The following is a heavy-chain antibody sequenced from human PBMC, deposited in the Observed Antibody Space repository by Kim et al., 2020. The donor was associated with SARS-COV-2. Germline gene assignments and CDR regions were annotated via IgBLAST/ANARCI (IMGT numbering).Heavy chain of an antibody. CDR3: ARMPPPPGYCSGGSCYYFDY. D-gene: IGHD2-15*01. CDR1: GYTFTSYY. V-gene: IGHV1-46*01. CDR2: INPSGGST. Sequence: ASVKVSCKASGYTFTSYYMHWVRQAPGQGLEWMGIINPSGGSTSYAQKFQGRVTMTRDTSTSTVYMELSSLRSEDTAVYYCARMPPPPGYCSGGSCYYFDYWGQGTLVTVSS. J-gene: IGHJ4*02.